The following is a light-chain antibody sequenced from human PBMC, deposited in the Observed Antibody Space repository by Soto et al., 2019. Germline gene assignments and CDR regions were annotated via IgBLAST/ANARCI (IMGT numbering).Light chain of an antibody. CDR3: QQYYTTPTWT. Sequence: DIVMTRSPDSLTLSLGERATINCKSSQSVFSRFRNKNYLGWFQQKPGQTPRLLIYWASTRESGVSDRFSGSGSGTDFTLTIDSLQAEDVAVYYCQQYYTTPTWTFGQGAKVDI. CDR1: QSVFSRFRNKNY. V-gene: IGKV4-1*01. J-gene: IGKJ1*01. CDR2: WAS.